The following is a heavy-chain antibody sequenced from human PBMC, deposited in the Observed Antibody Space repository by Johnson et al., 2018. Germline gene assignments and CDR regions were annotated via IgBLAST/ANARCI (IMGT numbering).Heavy chain of an antibody. J-gene: IGHJ3*02. CDR3: ARDDSSGGTDAFDI. D-gene: IGHD3-22*01. CDR2: IYYSGST. V-gene: IGHV4-59*01. CDR1: GGSISSYY. Sequence: QVQLQESGPGLVKPSETLSLTCTVSGGSISSYYWSWIRQPPGKGLEWIGYIYYSGSTNYNPSLKSRVTISVDTSKNQFSLKLGSVTAADTAVYYCARDDSSGGTDAFDIWGQGTMVTVSS.